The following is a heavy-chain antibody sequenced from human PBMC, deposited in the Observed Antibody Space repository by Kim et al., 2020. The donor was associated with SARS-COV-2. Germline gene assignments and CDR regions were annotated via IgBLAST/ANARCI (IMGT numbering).Heavy chain of an antibody. Sequence: SVKGRFTISRDNSKNSLYLQMNSLRTEDTALYYCAKDIRALYNWNYALDPWGQGTLVTVSS. J-gene: IGHJ5*02. CDR3: AKDIRALYNWNYALDP. D-gene: IGHD1-7*01. V-gene: IGHV3-43*01.